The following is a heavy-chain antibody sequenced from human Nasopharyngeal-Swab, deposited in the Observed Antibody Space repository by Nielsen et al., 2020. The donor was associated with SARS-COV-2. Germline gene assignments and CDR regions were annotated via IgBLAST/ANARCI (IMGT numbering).Heavy chain of an antibody. J-gene: IGHJ6*02. CDR3: ARDGLDYDFWSAYFMDV. CDR1: GFTFNKYN. V-gene: IGHV3-21*01. Sequence: GGSLRLSCAASGFTFNKYNFNWVRQAPGKGLEWVSSISSSSSYIYYADSVKGRFTISRDNAKNSFSLQMNSLRAEDTAVYYCARDGLDYDFWSAYFMDVGGQGTTVTVSS. CDR2: ISSSSSYI. D-gene: IGHD3-3*01.